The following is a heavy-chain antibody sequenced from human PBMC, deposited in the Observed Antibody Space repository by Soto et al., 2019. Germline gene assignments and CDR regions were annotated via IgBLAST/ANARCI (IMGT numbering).Heavy chain of an antibody. D-gene: IGHD1-26*01. V-gene: IGHV4-61*01. Sequence: SETLSLTCTVSGGSVSSGSYYWSWIRQPPGKGLEWIGYIYYSGSTNYNPSLKSRVTISVDTSKNQFSLKLSSVTAADTAVYYCAATKSGSYPRGWWFDPWGQGTLVTVSS. CDR1: GGSVSSGSYY. CDR2: IYYSGST. CDR3: AATKSGSYPRGWWFDP. J-gene: IGHJ5*02.